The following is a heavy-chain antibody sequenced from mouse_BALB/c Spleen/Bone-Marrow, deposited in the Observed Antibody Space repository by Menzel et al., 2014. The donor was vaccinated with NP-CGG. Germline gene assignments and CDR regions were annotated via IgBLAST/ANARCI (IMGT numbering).Heavy chain of an antibody. D-gene: IGHD2-4*01. CDR3: ARDDYAY. J-gene: IGHJ3*01. CDR2: IFPGNVNT. Sequence: QVQLQQSGPELVKPGASVRIFCKASGYTFTSYYIHWVKQRPGQGLEWIGWIFPGNVNTKYSENFKGKATLTADISSSTAYMQLSSLTSEDSAVYFCARDDYAYWGQGTLVTVSA. V-gene: IGHV1S56*01. CDR1: GYTFTSYY.